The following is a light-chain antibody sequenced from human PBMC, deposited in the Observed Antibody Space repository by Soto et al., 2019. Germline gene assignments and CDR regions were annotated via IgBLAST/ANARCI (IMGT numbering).Light chain of an antibody. J-gene: IGKJ2*01. V-gene: IGKV3-11*01. CDR3: QQRSNWPPLYT. CDR1: QSVSSY. CDR2: DAS. Sequence: EIVLTQSPATLSLSPGERATLSCRASQSVSSYLAWYQQKPGQAPRRLIYDASNRATGIPARFSGSGSGTDFTLTISSLEPEAFAFYYCQQRSNWPPLYTFGQGTKLEFK.